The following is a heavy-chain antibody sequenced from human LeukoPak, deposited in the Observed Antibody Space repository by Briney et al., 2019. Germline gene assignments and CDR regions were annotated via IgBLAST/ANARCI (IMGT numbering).Heavy chain of an antibody. V-gene: IGHV4-34*01. CDR3: ARVSSGWYLGNYFDY. D-gene: IGHD6-19*01. Sequence: SETLSLTCAVYGGSFSGYCWSWIRQPPGKGLEWIGEINHSGSTNYNPSLKSRVTISVDTSKNQFSLKLSSVTAADTAVYYCARVSSGWYLGNYFDYWGQGTLVTVSS. CDR2: INHSGST. CDR1: GGSFSGYC. J-gene: IGHJ4*02.